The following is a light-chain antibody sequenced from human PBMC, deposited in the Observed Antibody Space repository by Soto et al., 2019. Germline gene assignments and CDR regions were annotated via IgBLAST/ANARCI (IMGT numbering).Light chain of an antibody. V-gene: IGKV3-15*01. CDR1: QTISSD. CDR3: QQFSSYPLT. CDR2: GAS. J-gene: IGKJ4*01. Sequence: EIVMTQSPATLSVSPGERATLSCGASQTISSDLAWYQQKPGQAPRLLVYGASTRATGIPGRLSGSGYGTDLTITISRMQNEDFEVYYCQQFSSYPLTFGGGTKVDI.